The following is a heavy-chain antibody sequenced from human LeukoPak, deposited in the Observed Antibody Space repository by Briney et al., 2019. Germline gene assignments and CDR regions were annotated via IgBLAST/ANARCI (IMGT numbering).Heavy chain of an antibody. CDR2: IYYSGST. CDR3: ARHGHDMIYYYGMDV. V-gene: IGHV4-39*01. D-gene: IGHD3-22*01. Sequence: SETLSLTCTVSGGSISSSSYYWGWIRQPPGKGLEWIGSIYYSGSTYYNPSLKSRVTISVDTSKNQFSLKLSSVTAADTAVYYCARHGHDMIYYYGMDVWGQGTTVTVSS. CDR1: GGSISSSSYY. J-gene: IGHJ6*02.